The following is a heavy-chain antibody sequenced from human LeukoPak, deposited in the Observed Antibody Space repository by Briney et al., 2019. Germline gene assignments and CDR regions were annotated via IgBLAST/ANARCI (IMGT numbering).Heavy chain of an antibody. V-gene: IGHV4-31*03. CDR2: IYYSGST. CDR3: ARGFPANWGSHGDAFDI. Sequence: SETLSLTCTVSGGSISSGGYYWSWIRQHPGKGLEWIGYIYYSGSTYYNPSLKSRVTISVDTSKNQFSLKLSSVTAADTAVYYCARGFPANWGSHGDAFDIWGQGTMVTVSS. J-gene: IGHJ3*02. CDR1: GGSISSGGYY. D-gene: IGHD7-27*01.